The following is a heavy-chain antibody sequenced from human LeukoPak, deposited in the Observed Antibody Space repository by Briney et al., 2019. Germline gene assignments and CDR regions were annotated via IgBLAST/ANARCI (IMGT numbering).Heavy chain of an antibody. V-gene: IGHV3-21*01. CDR1: GFTFSSYS. CDR2: ISSSSSYI. CDR3: ARSDTDNYYYYYYMDV. Sequence: GGSLRLSCAASGFTFSSYSMNWVRQAPGKGLEWVSSISSSSSYIYYADSVKGRFTISRDNAKNSLYLQMNSLRAEDTAVYYCARSDTDNYYYYYYMDVWGKGTTVTVSS. J-gene: IGHJ6*03. D-gene: IGHD5-18*01.